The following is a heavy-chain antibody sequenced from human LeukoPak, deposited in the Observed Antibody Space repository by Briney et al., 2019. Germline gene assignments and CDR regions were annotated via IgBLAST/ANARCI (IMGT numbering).Heavy chain of an antibody. CDR3: ARDGRWGGDCYAS. CDR2: ISSSSIYI. J-gene: IGHJ4*02. CDR1: GFSFSSYT. Sequence: GGSLRLFCAASGFSFSSYTMNWVRQAPGKGLEWVSIISSSSIYIYDADSVKGRFTISRDNAKNALYLQMNSLRVEDTPVYYWARDGRWGGDCYASWGQGTLVTVSS. V-gene: IGHV3-21*01. D-gene: IGHD2-21*02.